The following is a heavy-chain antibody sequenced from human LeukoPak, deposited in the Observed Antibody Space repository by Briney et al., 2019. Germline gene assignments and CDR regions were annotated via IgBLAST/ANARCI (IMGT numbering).Heavy chain of an antibody. V-gene: IGHV4-34*01. J-gene: IGHJ2*01. CDR3: ARVTTGYFDL. CDR1: GGSFSDYY. CDR2: MNHSGRT. D-gene: IGHD4-17*01. Sequence: SETLSLTCAVYGGSFSDYYWSWIRQPPGKGLEWIGEMNHSGRTNYNPSLKSRVTISVDTSKNQFSLKLSSVTAADTAVYYCARVTTGYFDLWGRGTLVTVSS.